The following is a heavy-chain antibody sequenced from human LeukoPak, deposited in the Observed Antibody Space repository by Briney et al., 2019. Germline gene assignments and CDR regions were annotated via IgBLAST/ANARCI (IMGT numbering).Heavy chain of an antibody. J-gene: IGHJ4*02. CDR2: IIPIFGTE. D-gene: IGHD5-24*01. CDR1: GDTFSNYA. V-gene: IGHV1-69*13. Sequence: ASVKVSCKASGDTFSNYAISRVRQAPGQGLEWMGGIIPIFGTENYAQKFQGRVTITADESTSTAYMELSSLTSEDTAVYYCARVEMATSPSDYWGQGTLVTVSS. CDR3: ARVEMATSPSDY.